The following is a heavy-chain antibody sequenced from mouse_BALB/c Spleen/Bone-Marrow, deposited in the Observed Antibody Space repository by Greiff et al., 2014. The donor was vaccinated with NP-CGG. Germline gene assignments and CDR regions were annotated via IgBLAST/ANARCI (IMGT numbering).Heavy chain of an antibody. Sequence: VHLVESGPGLVAPSQSLSITCTISGFSLTSYGVHWVRQPPGKGLEWLVVIWSDGSTTYNSALKSRLSISKDNSKSQVFLKMNSLQTDDTAMYYCARHDNDGYYLAYWGQGTLVTVSA. J-gene: IGHJ3*01. D-gene: IGHD2-3*01. CDR2: IWSDGST. CDR1: GFSLTSYG. CDR3: ARHDNDGYYLAY. V-gene: IGHV2-6-1*01.